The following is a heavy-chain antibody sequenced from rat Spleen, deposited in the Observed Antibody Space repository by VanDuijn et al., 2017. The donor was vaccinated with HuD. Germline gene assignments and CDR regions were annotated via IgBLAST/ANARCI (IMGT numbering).Heavy chain of an antibody. V-gene: IGHV5S13*01. Sequence: EVQLVESGGGLVQPGRSRKLSCAASGFTFSNYGMAWVRQTPTKGLEWVASISIGGGNTDYRDSVKGRFTISRYNAKSTLYLQMHSLRSEDTATYYCARHAGDYGSFFDYWGQGVMVTVSS. CDR1: GFTFSNYG. D-gene: IGHD1-3*01. CDR3: ARHAGDYGSFFDY. J-gene: IGHJ2*01. CDR2: ISIGGGNT.